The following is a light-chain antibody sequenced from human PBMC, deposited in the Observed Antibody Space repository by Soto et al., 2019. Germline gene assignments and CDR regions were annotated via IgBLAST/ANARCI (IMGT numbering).Light chain of an antibody. V-gene: IGLV2-14*01. Sequence: QSALTQPASVSGSPGQSITISCTGTSSDVGGYNYVSRYKQHPGKAPKLWIFDVSIRPSGISNRFSGSKSGNTASLTIFGLQAEDEADYYCTSYTSSSTVLFGGGTKLTVL. CDR1: SSDVGGYNY. J-gene: IGLJ3*02. CDR3: TSYTSSSTVL. CDR2: DVS.